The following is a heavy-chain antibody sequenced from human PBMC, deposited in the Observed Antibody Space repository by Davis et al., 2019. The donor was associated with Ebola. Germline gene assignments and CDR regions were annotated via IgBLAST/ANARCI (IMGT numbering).Heavy chain of an antibody. Sequence: AASVKVSCKASGYTFRTYGFSWVRQAPGQGLEWMGWISGYNGKTDYAQKFQGRVSMTTDRSTSTAYMEVRSLRSDDTAVYYCGRRAVVGWYGMDVWGQGTTVTVSS. CDR3: GRRAVVGWYGMDV. J-gene: IGHJ6*02. D-gene: IGHD2-2*01. CDR1: GYTFRTYG. CDR2: ISGYNGKT. V-gene: IGHV1-18*04.